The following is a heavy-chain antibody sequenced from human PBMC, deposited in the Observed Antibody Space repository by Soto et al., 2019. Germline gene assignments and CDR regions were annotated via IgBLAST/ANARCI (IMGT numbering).Heavy chain of an antibody. D-gene: IGHD3-3*01. V-gene: IGHV4-59*01. CDR1: GGSISSDY. Sequence: PSENLSLACAVSGGSISSDYWSLIWHPPGNGLEWIGYIYYSGSTNYNPSLKSRVTISVDTSKNQFSLKLSSVAAADTTVYYCARESGYLKYFKHWGQGTLVTVSS. CDR2: IYYSGST. CDR3: ARESGYLKYFKH. J-gene: IGHJ1*01.